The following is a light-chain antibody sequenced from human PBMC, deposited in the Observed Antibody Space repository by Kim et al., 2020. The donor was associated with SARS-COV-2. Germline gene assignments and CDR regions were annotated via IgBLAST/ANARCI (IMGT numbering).Light chain of an antibody. Sequence: SSELTQDPAVSVALGQTVRITCQGDTLRFSYATWYQQKPGQAPVLVIYGENDRPSGIPDRFSGSSSGNTASLTITGAQAEDVADYYCNSRDSSAYRVLFGGGTQLTVL. CDR1: TLRFSY. J-gene: IGLJ2*01. V-gene: IGLV3-19*01. CDR2: GEN. CDR3: NSRDSSAYRVL.